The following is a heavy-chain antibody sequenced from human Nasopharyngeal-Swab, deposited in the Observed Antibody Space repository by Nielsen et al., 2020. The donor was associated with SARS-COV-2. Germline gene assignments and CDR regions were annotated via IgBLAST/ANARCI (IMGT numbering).Heavy chain of an antibody. D-gene: IGHD3-16*01. CDR3: ALGGDFDY. Sequence: SETLSLTCTVSGGSVSSGSYYWSWIRQPPGKGLEWIGYIYYSGSTNYNPSLKSRVTISVDTSKNQFSLKLSSVTAADTAVYYCALGGDFDYWGQGTLVTVSS. CDR2: IYYSGST. CDR1: GGSVSSGSYY. J-gene: IGHJ4*02. V-gene: IGHV4-61*01.